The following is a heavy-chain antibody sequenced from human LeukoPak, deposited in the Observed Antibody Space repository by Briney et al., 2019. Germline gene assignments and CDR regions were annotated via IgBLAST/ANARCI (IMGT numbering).Heavy chain of an antibody. CDR3: ARRAAAGLDGLDY. CDR1: GYTFTSYA. CDR2: INAGNGNT. Sequence: GASVKVSCKASGYTFTSYAMHWVRQAPGQRLEWMGWINAGNGNTKYSQKFQGRVTITRDTSASTAYMELSSLRSEDTAVYYCARRAAAGLDGLDYWGQGTLVTVSS. J-gene: IGHJ4*02. D-gene: IGHD6-13*01. V-gene: IGHV1-3*01.